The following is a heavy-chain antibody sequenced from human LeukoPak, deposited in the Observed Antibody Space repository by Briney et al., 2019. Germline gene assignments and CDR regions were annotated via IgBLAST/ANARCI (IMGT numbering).Heavy chain of an antibody. CDR3: AKVYYDFWSGYSVDAFDI. D-gene: IGHD3-3*01. J-gene: IGHJ3*02. Sequence: GGSLRLSCAASGFTFSSYAMSWVRQAPGKGLEWVSAISGSGGSTYYADSVKGRFTISRDNSKNTLYLQMNSLRAEDTAVYYCAKVYYDFWSGYSVDAFDIWGQGTMVTVPS. CDR1: GFTFSSYA. CDR2: ISGSGGST. V-gene: IGHV3-23*01.